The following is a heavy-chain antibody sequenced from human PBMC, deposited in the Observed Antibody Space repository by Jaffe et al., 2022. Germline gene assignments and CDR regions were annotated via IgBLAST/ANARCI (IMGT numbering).Heavy chain of an antibody. Sequence: QVQLQQWGAGLLKPSETLSLTCAVYGGSFSGYYWSWIRQPPGKGLEWIGEINHSGSTNYNPSLKSRVTISVDTSKNQFSLKLSSVTAADTAVYYCARLTPKPRVPRSHNDYWGQGTLVTVSS. CDR2: INHSGST. CDR3: ARLTPKPRVPRSHNDY. V-gene: IGHV4-34*01. D-gene: IGHD2-2*01. J-gene: IGHJ4*02. CDR1: GGSFSGYY.